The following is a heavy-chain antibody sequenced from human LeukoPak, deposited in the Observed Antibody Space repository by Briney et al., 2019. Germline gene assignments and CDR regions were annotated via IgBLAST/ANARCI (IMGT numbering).Heavy chain of an antibody. CDR1: GFTFTDAW. Sequence: GRSLRLSCAASGFTFTDAWMTWVRQAPGKGLEWVGRIKSKIDGTIDYAAPVKGRFTISRDDSKNTVYLQMNTLKTDDTAVYYCAWSGFNWFGTWGQGTLVTVSS. CDR2: IKSKIDGTI. J-gene: IGHJ5*02. CDR3: AWSGFNWFGT. V-gene: IGHV3-15*01. D-gene: IGHD3-3*01.